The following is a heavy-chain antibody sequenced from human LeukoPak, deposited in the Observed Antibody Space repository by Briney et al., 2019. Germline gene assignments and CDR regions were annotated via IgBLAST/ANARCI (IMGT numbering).Heavy chain of an antibody. V-gene: IGHV4-61*02. CDR1: GGSISSSTYY. CDR2: IYTSGST. Sequence: SETLSLTCTVSGGSISSSTYYWSWIRQPAGKGLEWIGRIYTSGSTNYNPSLKSRVTISVDTSKNQFSLKLSSVTAADTAVYYCASLYYYGSGSYYWPPSYYYYMDVWGKGTTVTVSS. CDR3: ASLYYYGSGSYYWPPSYYYYMDV. D-gene: IGHD3-10*01. J-gene: IGHJ6*03.